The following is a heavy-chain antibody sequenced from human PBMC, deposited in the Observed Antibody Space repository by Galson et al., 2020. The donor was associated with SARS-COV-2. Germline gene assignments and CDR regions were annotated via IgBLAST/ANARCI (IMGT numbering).Heavy chain of an antibody. Sequence: GESLKISCAASGFTFSSYWMHWVRQAPGKGLVWVSRITSDGSSTSYADSVKGRFTISRDNAKNTLYLQMNSLRAEDTAVYYCAREGIVATSHQDYWGQGTLVTVSS. D-gene: IGHD5-12*01. J-gene: IGHJ4*02. CDR3: AREGIVATSHQDY. V-gene: IGHV3-74*01. CDR2: ITSDGSST. CDR1: GFTFSSYW.